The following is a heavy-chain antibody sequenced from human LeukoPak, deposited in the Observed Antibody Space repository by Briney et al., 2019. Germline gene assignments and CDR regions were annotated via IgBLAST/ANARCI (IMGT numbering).Heavy chain of an antibody. J-gene: IGHJ4*02. Sequence: SETLSLTCTVSGGSISSGDYYWSWIRQPPGKGLEWIGYIYYSGSTYYNPSLKSRVTISVDTSKNQFSLKLSSVTAADTAVYYCARVCAFSGSYSFDYWGQGTLVTVSS. CDR2: IYYSGST. CDR1: GGSISSGDYY. D-gene: IGHD1-26*01. V-gene: IGHV4-30-4*08. CDR3: ARVCAFSGSYSFDY.